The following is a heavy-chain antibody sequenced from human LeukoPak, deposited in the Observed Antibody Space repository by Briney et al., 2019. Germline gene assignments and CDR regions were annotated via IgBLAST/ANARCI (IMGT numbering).Heavy chain of an antibody. D-gene: IGHD4/OR15-4a*01. CDR1: GYSFSTYW. V-gene: IGHV5-51*01. CDR2: IYPGNSGT. J-gene: IGHJ3*02. Sequence: KGGESLKISCKGSGYSFSTYWIGWVRQMPGKGLEWMGIIYPGNSGTRYSPSFQGQVTISADNSINTAYLQWSSLKASDTAMYYCARLNYGASLRGDAFDIWGQGTMVTVSS. CDR3: ARLNYGASLRGDAFDI.